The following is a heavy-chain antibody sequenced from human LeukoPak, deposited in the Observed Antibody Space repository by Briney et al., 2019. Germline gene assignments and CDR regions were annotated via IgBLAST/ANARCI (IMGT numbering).Heavy chain of an antibody. CDR1: GFTFSSYS. CDR3: ARDSSGWYPTNNWFDP. D-gene: IGHD6-19*01. J-gene: IGHJ5*02. CDR2: ISSSSSYI. V-gene: IGHV3-21*01. Sequence: GGSLRLSCAASGFTFSSYSMSWVRQAPGKGLEWVSSISSSSSYIYYADSVKGRFTISRDNAKNSLYLQMNSLRAEDTAVYYCARDSSGWYPTNNWFDPWGQGTLVTVSS.